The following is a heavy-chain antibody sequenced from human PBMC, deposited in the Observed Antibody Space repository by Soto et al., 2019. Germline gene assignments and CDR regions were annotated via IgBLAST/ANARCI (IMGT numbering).Heavy chain of an antibody. V-gene: IGHV4-39*01. CDR2: IYYCGST. J-gene: IGHJ4*02. D-gene: IGHD1-26*01. Sequence: QLQLQASGPGLVKPSETLSLTCTVSGGSIRRSSFYWGWIRQPPGEGLEWIGSIYYCGSTYYHPSLKSRVTISVDTSKNQFSLKLSSVNAADTAVYDCARHKRIVGATGGIDYWGQGTLVTVSS. CDR3: ARHKRIVGATGGIDY. CDR1: GGSIRRSSFY.